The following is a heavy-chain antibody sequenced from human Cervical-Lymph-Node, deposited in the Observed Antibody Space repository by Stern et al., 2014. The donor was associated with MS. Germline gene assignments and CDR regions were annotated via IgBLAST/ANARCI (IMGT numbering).Heavy chain of an antibody. V-gene: IGHV1-46*01. D-gene: IGHD2-21*01. J-gene: IGHJ4*02. Sequence: QMQLVQSGPEVKKPGASLRVSCKASGYTFTSHYMHWVRQAPGQGLEWMGLINPSTGSSNYAQRFQGRVALTRDTSSTTVYLELSSLTSDDTALYFCARDVARKYYFDFWGQGTLITVSS. CDR1: GYTFTSHY. CDR2: INPSTGSS. CDR3: ARDVARKYYFDF.